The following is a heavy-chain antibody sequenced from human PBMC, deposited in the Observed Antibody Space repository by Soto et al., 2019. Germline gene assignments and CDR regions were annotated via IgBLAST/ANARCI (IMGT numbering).Heavy chain of an antibody. V-gene: IGHV4-61*01. CDR3: ARXTSGYSYGLYYYYGMDV. J-gene: IGHJ6*02. D-gene: IGHD5-18*01. CDR1: GGSVSSGSYY. Sequence: SETLSLTCTVSGGSVSSGSYYWSWIRQPPGKGLEWIGYIYYSGSTNYNPSLKSRVTISVDTSKNQFSLKLSSVTAADTAVYYCARXTSGYSYGLYYYYGMDVWGQGTTVTVSS. CDR2: IYYSGST.